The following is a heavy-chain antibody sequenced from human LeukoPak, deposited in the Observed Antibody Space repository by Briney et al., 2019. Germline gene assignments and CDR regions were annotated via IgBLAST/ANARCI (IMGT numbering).Heavy chain of an antibody. D-gene: IGHD3-10*02. V-gene: IGHV4-38-2*01. CDR1: GHSTTRGYY. CDR2: FFHSETS. CDR3: ARVLPVPYLLDS. J-gene: IGHJ4*02. Sequence: SETLSLTCDISGHSTTRGYYWAWFRQSPGKGPEWIATFFHSETSFYNASLESRVIISLGTSTMQFSLNLTSVTAAETAVYYCARVLPVPYLLDSWGQGTHVTVSS.